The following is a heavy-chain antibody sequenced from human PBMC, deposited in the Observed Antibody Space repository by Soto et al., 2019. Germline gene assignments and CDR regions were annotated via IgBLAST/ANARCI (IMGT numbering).Heavy chain of an antibody. CDR2: ISNTGGGT. J-gene: IGHJ5*02. CDR1: GVTFSTYA. D-gene: IGHD3-22*01. V-gene: IGHV3-23*01. Sequence: EVQLLESGGGLVQPGGSLRLSCAASGVTFSTYAMNWVRQAPGKGLEWVSTISNTGGGTFYAGSVKGRFTTSRDNSKNTLYLQMNSIRADDSAIYFCAVGRHKTSGSNTWFDPWGRGTQVTVSS. CDR3: AVGRHKTSGSNTWFDP.